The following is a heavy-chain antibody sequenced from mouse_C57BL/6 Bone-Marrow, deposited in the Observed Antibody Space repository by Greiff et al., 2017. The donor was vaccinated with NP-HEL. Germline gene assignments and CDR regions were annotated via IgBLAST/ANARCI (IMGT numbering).Heavy chain of an antibody. Sequence: QVQLKQSGPELVKPGASVKISCKASGYTFTDYYINWVKQRPGQGLEWIGWIFPGSGSTYYNEKFKGKATLTVDKSSSTAYMLLSSLTSEDSAVYFCARSEYYYGSSYGGWFAYWGQGTLVTVSA. CDR3: ARSEYYYGSSYGGWFAY. CDR1: GYTFTDYY. V-gene: IGHV1-75*01. J-gene: IGHJ3*01. CDR2: IFPGSGST. D-gene: IGHD1-1*01.